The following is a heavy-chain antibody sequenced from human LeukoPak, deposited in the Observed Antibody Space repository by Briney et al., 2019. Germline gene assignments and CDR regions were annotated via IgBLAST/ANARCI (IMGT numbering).Heavy chain of an antibody. CDR2: ISWSSGII. CDR3: AEERRSGSPGVDY. CDR1: GFTFDDYA. D-gene: IGHD3-10*01. V-gene: IGHV3-9*01. J-gene: IGHJ4*02. Sequence: GRSLRLSCAASGFTFDDYAMHWVRQAPGKGLEWVTGISWSSGIIGYANSVKGRFTISRDNAKNSLYLQMNSLRAEDPALYYCAEERRSGSPGVDYWGQGTLVTVSS.